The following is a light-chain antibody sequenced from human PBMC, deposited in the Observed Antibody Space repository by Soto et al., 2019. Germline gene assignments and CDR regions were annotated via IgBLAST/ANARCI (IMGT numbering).Light chain of an antibody. CDR2: EVS. CDR1: SSDVGSYNL. CDR3: CSYAGSSTFWV. J-gene: IGLJ1*01. Sequence: QSALTQPASVSGSPGQSITISCTGTSSDVGSYNLVSWYQQHPGKAPKLMIYEVSKRPSGVSNRFSGSKSGNTASLTISGLQAEDEADYYCCSYAGSSTFWVFGTGT. V-gene: IGLV2-23*02.